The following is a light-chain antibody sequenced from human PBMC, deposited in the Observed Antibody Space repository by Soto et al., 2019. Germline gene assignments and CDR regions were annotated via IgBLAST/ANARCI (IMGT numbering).Light chain of an antibody. J-gene: IGKJ4*01. Sequence: DIVMTQTPLSLSVTPGQPASISCKSSQSLLHSDGMTSLYWYLQKPGQTPQLLIYDASNRFSGVPDRFSASGSGIDFTLKISRVEAEDVGLYYCTQSLQLPLTFGGGTKVDIK. CDR1: QSLLHSDGMTS. V-gene: IGKV2D-29*01. CDR2: DAS. CDR3: TQSLQLPLT.